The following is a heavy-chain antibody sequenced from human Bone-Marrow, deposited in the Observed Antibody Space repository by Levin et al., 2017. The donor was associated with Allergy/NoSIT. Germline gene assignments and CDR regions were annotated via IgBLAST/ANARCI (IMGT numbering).Heavy chain of an antibody. V-gene: IGHV4-34*01. J-gene: IGHJ4*02. Sequence: RASETLSLTCAVYGGSFSGYYWTWIRQPPGKGLEWIGEINHSGSTNYNPSLNSRVTISLYTSKNQFSLTVISVTAADTAVYYCGRVLANDYGDDQVIDYWGQGTLVTVSS. CDR2: INHSGST. D-gene: IGHD4-17*01. CDR1: GGSFSGYY. CDR3: GRVLANDYGDDQVIDY.